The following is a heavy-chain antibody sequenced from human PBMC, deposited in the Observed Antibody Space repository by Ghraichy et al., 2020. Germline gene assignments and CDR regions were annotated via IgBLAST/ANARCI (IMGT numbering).Heavy chain of an antibody. CDR1: GGTFSSYA. D-gene: IGHD3-16*02. V-gene: IGHV1-69*05. CDR3: ARSELSDDYYYYGMDV. J-gene: IGHJ6*02. CDR2: IIPIFGTA. Sequence: SVKVSCKASGGTFSSYAISWVRQAPGQGLEWMGGIIPIFGTANYAQKFQGRVTITTDESTSTAYMELSSLRSEDTAVYYCARSELSDDYYYYGMDVWGQGTTVTVSS.